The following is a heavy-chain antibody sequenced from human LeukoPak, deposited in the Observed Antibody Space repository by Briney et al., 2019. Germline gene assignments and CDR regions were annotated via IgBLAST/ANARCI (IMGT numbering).Heavy chain of an antibody. CDR3: ARDRSMEWLFDY. V-gene: IGHV1-2*02. CDR2: INPNSGGT. J-gene: IGHJ4*02. Sequence: ASVKVSRKASGYTLTGYYMHWVRQAPGQGLEWMGWINPNSGGTNYAQKFQGRVTMTRDTSISTAYMELSRLRSDDTAVYYCARDRSMEWLFDYWGQGTLVTVSS. D-gene: IGHD3-3*01. CDR1: GYTLTGYY.